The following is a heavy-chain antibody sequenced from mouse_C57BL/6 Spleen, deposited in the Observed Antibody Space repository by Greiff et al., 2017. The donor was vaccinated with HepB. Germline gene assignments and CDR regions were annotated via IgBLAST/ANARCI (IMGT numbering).Heavy chain of an antibody. Sequence: QVQLQQPGAELVKPGASVKMSCKASGYTFTSYWITWVKQRPGQGLEWIGDSYPGSGSTNYNEKFKSKATLTVDTSSSTAYMQLSSLTSEDSAVYYCARRITTVVAKDYFDYWGQGTTLTVSS. CDR1: GYTFTSYW. V-gene: IGHV1-55*01. J-gene: IGHJ2*01. CDR3: ARRITTVVAKDYFDY. D-gene: IGHD1-1*01. CDR2: SYPGSGST.